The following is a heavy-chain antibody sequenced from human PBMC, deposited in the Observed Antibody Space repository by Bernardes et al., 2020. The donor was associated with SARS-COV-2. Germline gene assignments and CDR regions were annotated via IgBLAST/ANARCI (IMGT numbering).Heavy chain of an antibody. CDR1: GSSITSADY. Sequence: SEPLPLTCVVSGSSITSADYWGCIRQSPGKGLEWIGSIQHNGNTYYNPSLKIRVTMSVDTSKNHFFLKLSSVTAADTAVYYCARSSRAAAGKFDYWGQGTLVTVSS. CDR2: IQHNGNT. V-gene: IGHV4-38-2*01. D-gene: IGHD6-25*01. CDR3: ARSSRAAAGKFDY. J-gene: IGHJ4*02.